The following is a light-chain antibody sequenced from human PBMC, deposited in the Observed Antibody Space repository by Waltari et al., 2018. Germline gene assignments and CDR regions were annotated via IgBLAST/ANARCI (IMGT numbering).Light chain of an antibody. Sequence: QSVLTQPPSASATPGQRVTISCSGSSPNIGRNYVNWYQQLPGTAPKLLIYRNNQRPSGVPDRFSGAKSGTSASLAISGLRSEDEADYYCAAWDDSLSGRVFGGGTKLTVL. CDR3: AAWDDSLSGRV. CDR2: RNN. J-gene: IGLJ3*02. CDR1: SPNIGRNY. V-gene: IGLV1-47*01.